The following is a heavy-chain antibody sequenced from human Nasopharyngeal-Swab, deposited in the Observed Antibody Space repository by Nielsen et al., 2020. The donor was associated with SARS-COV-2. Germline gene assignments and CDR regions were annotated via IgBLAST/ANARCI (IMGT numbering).Heavy chain of an antibody. J-gene: IGHJ6*03. CDR2: IYYSGST. CDR3: ARVGTYYYDSSGHLNYYYYYYMDV. V-gene: IGHV4-59*13. D-gene: IGHD3-22*01. Sequence: PGKGLEWIGYIYYSGSTNYNPSLKSRVTISVDTSKNQFSLKLSSVTAADTAVYYCARVGTYYYDSSGHLNYYYYYYMDVWGKETTVTVSS.